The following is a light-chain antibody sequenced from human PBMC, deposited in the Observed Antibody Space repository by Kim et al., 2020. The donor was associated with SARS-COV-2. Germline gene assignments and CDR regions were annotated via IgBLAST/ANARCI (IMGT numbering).Light chain of an antibody. CDR1: SSNIGSKP. CDR2: TNN. J-gene: IGLJ1*01. Sequence: QSVLTQPPSASGTPGQRVTISCSGSSSNIGSKPVNWYQHLPGTAPKLLIYTNNQRPSGVPDRFSGSKSGTSASLAISGLQSEDEADYYCAAWDGSLNGYVFGTATKVTVL. CDR3: AAWDGSLNGYV. V-gene: IGLV1-44*01.